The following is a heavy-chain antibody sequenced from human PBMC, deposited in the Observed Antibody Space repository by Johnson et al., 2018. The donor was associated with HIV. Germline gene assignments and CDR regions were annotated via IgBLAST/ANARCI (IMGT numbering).Heavy chain of an antibody. CDR2: IWYDGSDK. V-gene: IGHV3-30*02. CDR3: ARALTGTTQGAFDS. D-gene: IGHD1-7*01. Sequence: QVQLVESGGGVVQPGGSLRLSCAASRFTFSDYGMHWVRQAPGKGLEWVAFIWYDGSDKYYVDSVKGRFIISRDNSKNTLYLQMNSLRVEDTAVYYCARALTGTTQGAFDSWGQGTMVTVSS. CDR1: RFTFSDYG. J-gene: IGHJ3*02.